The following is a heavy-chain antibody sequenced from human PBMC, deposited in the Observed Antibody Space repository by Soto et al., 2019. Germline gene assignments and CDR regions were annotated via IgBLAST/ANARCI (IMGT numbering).Heavy chain of an antibody. CDR2: IWYDGSNK. D-gene: IGHD1-26*01. CDR1: GFTFSSYG. V-gene: IGHV3-33*01. CDR3: ARRSIVGATTGFDYFDY. J-gene: IGHJ4*02. Sequence: LRLSCAASGFTFSSYGMHWVRQAPGKGLEWVAVIWYDGSNKYYADSVKGRFTISRDNSKNTLYLQMNSLRAEDTAVYYCARRSIVGATTGFDYFDYWGQGTLVTVSS.